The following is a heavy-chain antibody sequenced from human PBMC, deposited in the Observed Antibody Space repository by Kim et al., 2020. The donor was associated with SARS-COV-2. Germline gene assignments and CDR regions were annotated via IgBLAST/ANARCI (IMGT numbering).Heavy chain of an antibody. CDR3: AKDRPGYCRRSSCYRGAMDV. V-gene: IGHV3-30*18. J-gene: IGHJ6*02. Sequence: GGSLRLSCAASGFTFSSYGMHWVRQAPGKGLEWVAVISYDGTDSVRGRFTISRDNSKNTVYLQMHSLTAEDTAVYYCAKDRPGYCRRSSCYRGAMDVWGQGTTVIVSS. CDR2: ISYDGT. D-gene: IGHD2-2*02. CDR1: GFTFSSYG.